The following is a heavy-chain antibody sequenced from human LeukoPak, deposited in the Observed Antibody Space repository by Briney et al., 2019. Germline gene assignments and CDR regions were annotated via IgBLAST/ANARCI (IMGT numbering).Heavy chain of an antibody. CDR2: IIPIFGTA. Sequence: ASVKVSCKASGGTFSSYAIRWVRQAPGQGLEWMGGIIPIFGTANYAQKFQGRVTITTDESTSTAYMELSSLRSEDKAVYYCARGSPDDFWSGRFDYWGQGTLVTVSS. J-gene: IGHJ4*02. CDR1: GGTFSSYA. CDR3: ARGSPDDFWSGRFDY. D-gene: IGHD3-3*01. V-gene: IGHV1-69*05.